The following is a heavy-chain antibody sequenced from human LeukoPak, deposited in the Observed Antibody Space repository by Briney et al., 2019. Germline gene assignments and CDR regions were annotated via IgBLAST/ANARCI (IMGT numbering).Heavy chain of an antibody. CDR2: IYHNGNT. D-gene: IGHD5-18*01. V-gene: IGHV4-30-2*01. J-gene: IGHJ4*02. CDR1: GGSISSGGYS. CDR3: ASGGYSYGFDY. Sequence: SETLSLTCAVSGGSISSGGYSWSWIRQPPGKGLEWIGYIYHNGNTYYSPSLKSRVTISVDRSKNQLSLKLSSVTAADAAMYYCASGGYSYGFDYWGQGTLVTVSS.